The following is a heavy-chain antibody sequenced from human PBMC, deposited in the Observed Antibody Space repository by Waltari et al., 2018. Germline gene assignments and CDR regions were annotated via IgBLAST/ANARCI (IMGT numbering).Heavy chain of an antibody. CDR1: GYIFTTYA. CDR2: ISTNTGTP. Sequence: VQLVQSGSELKKPGASVKVSCKPSGYIFTTYAMNWVRQAPGQGLEWMGWISTNTGTPTFAQGVTGRFVFSLDTSVSTAYLQISSLKAEDTAVYYCARGIQLWGRGSWYFDDWGQGTLVTVSS. CDR3: ARGIQLWGRGSWYFDD. D-gene: IGHD5-18*01. V-gene: IGHV7-4-1*02. J-gene: IGHJ4*02.